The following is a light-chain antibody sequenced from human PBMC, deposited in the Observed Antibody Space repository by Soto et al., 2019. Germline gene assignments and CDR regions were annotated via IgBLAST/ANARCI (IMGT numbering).Light chain of an antibody. Sequence: EIVLTQSPGTLSLSPGDGATLSCRASQSVSGNSLAWYQQKPGQAPRLLIYGASTRATGIPDKFSDSGSGTDFTLSISRLEPEDFASYYCQTDGSSPYTFGQRTKLEIK. V-gene: IGKV3-20*01. CDR3: QTDGSSPYT. J-gene: IGKJ2*01. CDR2: GAS. CDR1: QSVSGNS.